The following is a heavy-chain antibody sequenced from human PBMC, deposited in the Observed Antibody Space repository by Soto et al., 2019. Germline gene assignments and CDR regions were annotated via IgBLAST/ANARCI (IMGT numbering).Heavy chain of an antibody. Sequence: SVKVSCKASGGTFSSYAISWVRQAPGQGLEWMGGIIPIFGTANYAQKFQGRVTITANASISTAYMELSSLRSEDTAVYYCARAPYYVFGSGSWFAPGGQETLVPVPS. D-gene: IGHD3-3*01. CDR1: GGTFSSYA. J-gene: IGHJ5*02. CDR2: IIPIFGTA. CDR3: ARAPYYVFGSGSWFAP. V-gene: IGHV1-69*13.